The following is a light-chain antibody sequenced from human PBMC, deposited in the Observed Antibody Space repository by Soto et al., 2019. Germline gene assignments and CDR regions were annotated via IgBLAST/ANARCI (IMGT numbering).Light chain of an antibody. CDR2: GVS. CDR3: CSYAGSYTDYV. CDR1: SSDVGGYNY. Sequence: QSVLTQPRSVSGSPGQSVTISCTGTSSDVGGYNYVSWYQQRPGKAPKLMIYGVSKRPSGVPDRFSGSKSGNTASLTISGLQAEDEADYYCCSYAGSYTDYVFGTGTKVTVL. J-gene: IGLJ1*01. V-gene: IGLV2-11*01.